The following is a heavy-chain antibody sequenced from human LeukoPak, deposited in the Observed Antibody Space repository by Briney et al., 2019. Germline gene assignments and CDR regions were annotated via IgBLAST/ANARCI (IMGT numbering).Heavy chain of an antibody. CDR3: SRSTYYYDTSGYRQDYFDY. CDR1: GGSFSGYY. CDR2: INHSGST. D-gene: IGHD3-22*01. J-gene: IGHJ4*02. Sequence: SETLSLTCAVYGGSFSGYYWSWIRQPPGKGLEWIGEINHSGSTNYNPSLKSRLTMSVDMSKNQFSLKLSSVTAADTAVYYCSRSTYYYDTSGYRQDYFDYWGQGTLVTVSS. V-gene: IGHV4-34*10.